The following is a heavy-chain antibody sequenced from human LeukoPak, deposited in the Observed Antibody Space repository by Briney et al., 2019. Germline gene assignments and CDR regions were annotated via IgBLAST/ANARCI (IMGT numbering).Heavy chain of an antibody. V-gene: IGHV3-23*01. CDR3: TKAASYYYDSSGYYPLHIYFDY. J-gene: IGHJ4*02. CDR2: ISGSGGST. CDR1: GFTFSSYA. D-gene: IGHD3-22*01. Sequence: PGGSLRLSCAASGFTFSSYAVSWVRQAPGKGLEWVSAISGSGGSTYYADSVKGRFTISRDNSKNTLYLQMNSLRAEDTAVYYCTKAASYYYDSSGYYPLHIYFDYWGQGTLVTVSS.